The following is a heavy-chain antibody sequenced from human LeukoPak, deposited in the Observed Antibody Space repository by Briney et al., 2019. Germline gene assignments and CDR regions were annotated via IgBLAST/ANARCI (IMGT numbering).Heavy chain of an antibody. CDR2: ISGSRSII. CDR3: ARDANDYASPPDY. Sequence: GGSLRLSCAASGFTFSSYSMNWVRQAPGKGREGGSYISGSRSIIYYADSVKGRFTISRDNGKSSLYLQMNSLRAEDTAVYYCARDANDYASPPDYWGQGTLVTVSS. V-gene: IGHV3-48*01. D-gene: IGHD3-16*01. J-gene: IGHJ4*02. CDR1: GFTFSSYS.